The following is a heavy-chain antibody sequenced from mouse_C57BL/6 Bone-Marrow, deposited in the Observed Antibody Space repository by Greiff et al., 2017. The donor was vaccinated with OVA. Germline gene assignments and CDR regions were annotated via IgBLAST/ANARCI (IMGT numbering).Heavy chain of an antibody. CDR2: IDPETGGT. Sequence: QVQLQQSGAELVRPGASVTLSCKASGYTFTDYEMHWVKQTPVHGLEWIGAIDPETGGTAYTQKFKGKAILTADKSSSTAYMELRSLTSEDSAFYYSTRSYSNYGDFDYWGQGTTLTVSS. D-gene: IGHD2-5*01. J-gene: IGHJ2*01. V-gene: IGHV1-15*01. CDR1: GYTFTDYE. CDR3: TRSYSNYGDFDY.